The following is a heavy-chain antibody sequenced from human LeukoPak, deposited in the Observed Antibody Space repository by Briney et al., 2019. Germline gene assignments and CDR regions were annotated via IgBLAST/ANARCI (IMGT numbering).Heavy chain of an antibody. CDR2: IYTSGNT. Sequence: PSETLSLTCTVSGGSISSYCWNWIRQPPGKGLEWIGYIYTSGNTNYNPSLKSRVTISVDTSKNQFSLKLSSVTAADTAVYYCARQAGDSSGPIDYWGQGTLVTVSS. D-gene: IGHD3-22*01. J-gene: IGHJ4*02. CDR1: GGSISSYC. V-gene: IGHV4-4*09. CDR3: ARQAGDSSGPIDY.